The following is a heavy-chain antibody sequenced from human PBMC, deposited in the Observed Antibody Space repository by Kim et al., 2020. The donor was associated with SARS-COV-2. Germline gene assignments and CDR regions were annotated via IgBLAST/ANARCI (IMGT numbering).Heavy chain of an antibody. D-gene: IGHD6-19*01. J-gene: IGHJ4*02. V-gene: IGHV4-39*01. Sequence: PPLKSRVTISLDTSKNQFSLKLSSVTAADTAVYYCARGTAVAGTSQNFDYWGQGTLVTVSS. CDR3: ARGTAVAGTSQNFDY.